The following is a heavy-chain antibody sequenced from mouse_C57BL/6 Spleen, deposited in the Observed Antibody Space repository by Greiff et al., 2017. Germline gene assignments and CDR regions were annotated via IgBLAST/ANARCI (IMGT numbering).Heavy chain of an antibody. CDR3: AGYDYESFAY. J-gene: IGHJ3*01. Sequence: VQLKQSGPELVKPGASVKISCKASGYTFTDYYMNWVKQSHGKSLEWIGDINPNNGGTSYNQKFKGKATLTVDKSSSTAYMELRSLTSEDSAVYYCAGYDYESFAYWGQGTLVTVSA. V-gene: IGHV1-26*01. CDR2: INPNNGGT. CDR1: GYTFTDYY. D-gene: IGHD2-4*01.